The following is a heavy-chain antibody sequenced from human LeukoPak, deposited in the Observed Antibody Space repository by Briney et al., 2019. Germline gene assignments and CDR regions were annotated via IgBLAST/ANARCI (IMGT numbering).Heavy chain of an antibody. D-gene: IGHD5-18*01. J-gene: IGHJ4*02. Sequence: GGSLRLSCAASGFTFSSYEVNWVRQAPGKGLEWVSYISSSGSTIYYADSVKGRFTISRDNAKNSLYLQMNSLRAEDTAVYYCARVAGTSGYSYGFPYFDYWGQGTLVTVSS. CDR2: ISSSGSTI. CDR3: ARVAGTSGYSYGFPYFDY. V-gene: IGHV3-48*03. CDR1: GFTFSSYE.